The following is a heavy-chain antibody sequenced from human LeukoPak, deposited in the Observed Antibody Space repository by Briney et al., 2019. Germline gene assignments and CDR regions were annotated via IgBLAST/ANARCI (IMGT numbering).Heavy chain of an antibody. CDR2: ISPNSGGT. D-gene: IGHD3-10*01. CDR3: ARTYGSGSYHFDY. V-gene: IGHV1-2*02. Sequence: GASVKVSCKASGYTFTSYAMNWVRQAPGQGLEWMGWISPNSGGTNYAQKFQGRVTMTRDTSISTAYMELSRLRSDDTAVYYCARTYGSGSYHFDYWGQGTLVTVSS. J-gene: IGHJ4*02. CDR1: GYTFTSYA.